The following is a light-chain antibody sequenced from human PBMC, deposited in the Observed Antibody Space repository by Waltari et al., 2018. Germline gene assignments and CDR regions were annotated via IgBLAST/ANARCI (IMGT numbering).Light chain of an antibody. CDR3: HQCAHSPRT. CDR1: ETVTNNY. V-gene: IGKV3-20*01. Sequence: EIVLTQSPGTLSLSPGERATLSCRASETVTNNYFAWFQQKPGQTPRRPIYDTYFRATGVPDRFSGSGSGTDFTLTISRLEPEDFAVYYCHQCAHSPRTFGQGTRVEIK. CDR2: DTY. J-gene: IGKJ1*01.